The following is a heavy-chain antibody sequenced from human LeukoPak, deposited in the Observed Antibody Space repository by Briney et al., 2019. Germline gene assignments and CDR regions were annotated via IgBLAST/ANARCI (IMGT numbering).Heavy chain of an antibody. J-gene: IGHJ4*02. V-gene: IGHV4-59*01. D-gene: IGHD4/OR15-4a*01. CDR2: IYHSGTT. CDR1: GGSITSYY. CDR3: ARVYDYGKFDF. Sequence: PSETLSLTCTVSGGSITSYYWSWIRQPPGKGLEWIGYIYHSGTTAYDPSLKSRATISVDTSKSQFSLNLNSVTAADTAVYYCARVYDYGKFDFWGPGTPLTVSS.